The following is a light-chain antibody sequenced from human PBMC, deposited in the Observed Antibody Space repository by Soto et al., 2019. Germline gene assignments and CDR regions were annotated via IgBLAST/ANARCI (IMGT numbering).Light chain of an antibody. CDR3: MQAAQTPGT. Sequence: EIVLTQSPLSLPVTPGETASISCRSSQSLLNTSGYNYVDWYLQKPGQSPQLLIYLGSNRAAGVPDRFSGSGSGTDFTLKISRVEADDVGVYYCMQAAQTPGTFGQGTKVEIK. CDR2: LGS. CDR1: QSLLNTSGYNY. J-gene: IGKJ1*01. V-gene: IGKV2-28*01.